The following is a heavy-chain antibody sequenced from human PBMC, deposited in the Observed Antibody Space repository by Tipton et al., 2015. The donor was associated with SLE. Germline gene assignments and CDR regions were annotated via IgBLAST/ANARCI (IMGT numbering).Heavy chain of an antibody. CDR2: IYYSGST. Sequence: GLVKPSETLSLTCTVSGGSISSHYWSWIRQPPGKGLEWIGYIYYSGSTNYNPSLKSRVTISVDTSKNQFSLKLSSVTAADTAVYYCVLGSSSSFDYWGQGTLATVSS. CDR1: GGSISSHY. D-gene: IGHD6-6*01. J-gene: IGHJ4*02. V-gene: IGHV4-59*11. CDR3: VLGSSSSFDY.